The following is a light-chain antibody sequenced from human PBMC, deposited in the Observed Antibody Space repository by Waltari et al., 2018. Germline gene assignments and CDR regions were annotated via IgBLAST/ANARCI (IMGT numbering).Light chain of an antibody. CDR3: MQGTHWPWT. Sequence: DVVMTQSPLSLPVTLGQPAPISCRSSQSLVHSDGNTYLNWFHQRPGQSPRRLFYKVSKRDPGVPDRISGSGSGTDFTLEISRVEAEDVGLYYCMQGTHWPWTFGQGTKVDIK. CDR1: QSLVHSDGNTY. V-gene: IGKV2-30*02. CDR2: KVS. J-gene: IGKJ1*01.